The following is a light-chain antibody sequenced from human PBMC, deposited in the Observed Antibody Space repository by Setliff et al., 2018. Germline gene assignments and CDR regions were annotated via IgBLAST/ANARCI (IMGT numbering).Light chain of an antibody. CDR1: SNDVWGHNY. CDR2: DVT. J-gene: IGLJ1*01. CDR3: SSYADSNVFL. Sequence: GQSVTISCTGTSNDVWGHNYVSWYQQHPGKAPQLIIYDVTKRPSGVPDRFSGSKSGNTASLTVSGLQAEDEADYYCSSYADSNVFLFGTGTKVTVL. V-gene: IGLV2-8*01.